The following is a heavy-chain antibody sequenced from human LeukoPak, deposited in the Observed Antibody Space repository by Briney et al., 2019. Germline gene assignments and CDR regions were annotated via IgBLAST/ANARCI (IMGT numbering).Heavy chain of an antibody. D-gene: IGHD6-19*01. Sequence: SETLSLTCAVYGGSFSGYYWSWIRQPPGKGLEWIGEINHSGSTNYNPSLKSRVTISVDTSKNQFSLKLSSVTAADTAVYYCARGLGLGYSSGWYEVWGQGTLVTVSS. CDR1: GGSFSGYY. CDR2: INHSGST. V-gene: IGHV4-34*01. J-gene: IGHJ4*02. CDR3: ARGLGLGYSSGWYEV.